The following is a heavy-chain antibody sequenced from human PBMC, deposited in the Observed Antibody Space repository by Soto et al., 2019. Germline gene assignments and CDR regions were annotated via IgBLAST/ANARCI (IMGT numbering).Heavy chain of an antibody. CDR1: GFTFSVFG. V-gene: IGHV3-30*18. J-gene: IGHJ4*02. D-gene: IGHD6-19*01. CDR3: AKTITLSPSDDSRGRGALIDH. Sequence: ESGGGVVQPGGSLRLSCAASGFTFSVFGMHWVRQAPGTGPEWVAVISYEGNNKHYADSVKGRFSISRDNAKNTLSLLMDSLRPEDTALYYCAKTITLSPSDDSRGRGALIDHWGQGTLVTVSS. CDR2: ISYEGNNK.